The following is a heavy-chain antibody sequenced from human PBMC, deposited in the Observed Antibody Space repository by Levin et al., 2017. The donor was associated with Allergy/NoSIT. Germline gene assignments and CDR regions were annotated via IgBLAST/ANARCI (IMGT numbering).Heavy chain of an antibody. D-gene: IGHD2-8*01. J-gene: IGHJ4*02. CDR1: GFTFSSYA. V-gene: IGHV3-23*01. Sequence: GGSLRLSCAVSGFTFSSYAMSWVRQAPGKGLEWVSAISGSGGSTYYVDSVKGRFTISRDNSKNTLYLQMSSLRAEDTAVYYCAKDRGYCTNCEDPKFDYWGQGTLVTVSS. CDR2: ISGSGGST. CDR3: AKDRGYCTNCEDPKFDY.